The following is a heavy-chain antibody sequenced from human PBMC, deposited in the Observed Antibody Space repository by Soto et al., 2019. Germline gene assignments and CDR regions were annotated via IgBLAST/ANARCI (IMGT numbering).Heavy chain of an antibody. CDR2: TYYRSNWRH. Sequence: SQTLSLTCAISGDSVSSNTAAWNWIRSSPSRGLEWLGRTYYRSNWRHDYAVSVKSRITVNPDTSKNHFSLQLNSLTSDDTAVYYCARGVAGSGFDLWGQGTLVTGS. CDR1: GDSVSSNTAA. J-gene: IGHJ4*02. D-gene: IGHD6-19*01. V-gene: IGHV6-1*01. CDR3: ARGVAGSGFDL.